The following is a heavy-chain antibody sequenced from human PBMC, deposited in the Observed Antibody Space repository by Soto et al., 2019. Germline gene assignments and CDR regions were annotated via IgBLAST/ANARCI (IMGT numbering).Heavy chain of an antibody. CDR3: ARDGPTTVTTPAKYYYYGMDV. Sequence: PSETLSLTCTVSGGSISSGGYYWSWIRQHPGKGLEWIGYIYYSGSTYYNPSLKSRVTISVDTSKNQFSLKLSSVTAADTAVYYCARDGPTTVTTPAKYYYYGMDVWGQGTTVTVSS. V-gene: IGHV4-31*03. CDR1: GGSISSGGYY. J-gene: IGHJ6*02. CDR2: IYYSGST. D-gene: IGHD4-17*01.